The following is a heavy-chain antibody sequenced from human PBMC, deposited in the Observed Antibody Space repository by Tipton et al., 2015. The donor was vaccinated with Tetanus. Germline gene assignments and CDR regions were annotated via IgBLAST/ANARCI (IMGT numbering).Heavy chain of an antibody. D-gene: IGHD1-7*01. J-gene: IGHJ6*01. CDR2: VDDSGSA. V-gene: IGHV4-34*01. CDR1: GGSLSRYY. CDR3: ARDRITGPTGRYYAMDV. Sequence: TLSLTCAVYGGSLSRYYWTWIRQPPGKGLEWIGEVDDSGSATYNPSVASRATVSIDMSKNQFSLRLTSATAADTAVYYCARDRITGPTGRYYAMDVWGQGTTVTVSS.